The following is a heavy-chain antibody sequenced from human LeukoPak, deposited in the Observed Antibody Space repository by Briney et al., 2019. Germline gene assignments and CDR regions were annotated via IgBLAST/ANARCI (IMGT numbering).Heavy chain of an antibody. D-gene: IGHD3-10*01. CDR2: IKQDGSER. CDR1: GFTFSNYW. V-gene: IGHV3-7*04. J-gene: IGHJ4*02. Sequence: GGSLRLSCAGSGFTFSNYWMTWVRQAPGKGLEWVANIKQDGSERDYVDSVKGRFTISRDDAKNSLYLQMNSLSAEDTAVYYCARGITMANWGQGTLVTVSS. CDR3: ARGITMAN.